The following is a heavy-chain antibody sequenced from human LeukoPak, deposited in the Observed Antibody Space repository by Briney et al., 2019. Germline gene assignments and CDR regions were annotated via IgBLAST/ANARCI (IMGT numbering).Heavy chain of an antibody. CDR1: GYTLSGYY. D-gene: IGHD3-22*01. CDR3: ARRGSSGYYDY. J-gene: IGHJ4*02. Sequence: ASVKVSCKASGYTLSGYYMHWVRQAPGQGLEWMGWINPNGGGTYYAQKFQGRVTMTRDTFISTAYMELDRLRSDDTAVYYCARRGSSGYYDYWGQGTLVTVSS. V-gene: IGHV1-2*02. CDR2: INPNGGGT.